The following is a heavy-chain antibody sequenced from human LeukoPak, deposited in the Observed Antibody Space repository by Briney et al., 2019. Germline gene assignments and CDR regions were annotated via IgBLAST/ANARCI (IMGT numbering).Heavy chain of an antibody. Sequence: GGSLRLSCAASGFTVSSHYMSWVRQAPGKGLEWVSVIYSGGGTYYADSVKGRFTISRDNSKNTLHLQMNSLRAEDTAVYYCARDQYSYAHAAHWGQGTLVTVSS. D-gene: IGHD5-18*01. CDR3: ARDQYSYAHAAH. J-gene: IGHJ4*02. CDR2: IYSGGGT. CDR1: GFTVSSHY. V-gene: IGHV3-66*01.